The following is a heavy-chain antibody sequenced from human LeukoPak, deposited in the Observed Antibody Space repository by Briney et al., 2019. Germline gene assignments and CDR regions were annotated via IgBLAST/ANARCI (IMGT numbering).Heavy chain of an antibody. Sequence: GGSLRLSCAASGFTFSSYSMNWVRQAPGRGLEWVSSIRSSSSYIYYADSVKGRFTISRDNAKNSLYLQMNSLRAEDTAVYYCARDFPTDDFWSGPYYYYMDVWGKGTTVTVSS. V-gene: IGHV3-21*01. J-gene: IGHJ6*03. CDR2: IRSSSSYI. D-gene: IGHD3-3*01. CDR3: ARDFPTDDFWSGPYYYYMDV. CDR1: GFTFSSYS.